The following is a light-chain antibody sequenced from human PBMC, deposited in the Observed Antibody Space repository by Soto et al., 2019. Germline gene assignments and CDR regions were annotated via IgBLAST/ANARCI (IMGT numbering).Light chain of an antibody. CDR1: QGISSW. J-gene: IGKJ4*01. V-gene: IGKV1-12*01. CDR3: QQANSFPLT. Sequence: DIQMTQSPSSVSASVGDRVTITCRASQGISSWVAWYQQKPGKAPNLLIYAASNLQSGVPSRFSGSGSGTDFTLTISYLQPEDFATYYCQQANSFPLTFGGGTKVEIK. CDR2: AAS.